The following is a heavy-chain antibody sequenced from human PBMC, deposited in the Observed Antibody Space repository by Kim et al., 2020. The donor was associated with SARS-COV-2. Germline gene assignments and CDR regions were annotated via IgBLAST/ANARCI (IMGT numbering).Heavy chain of an antibody. CDR3: AAGKGWIHDF. Sequence: GGSLRLSCAASGFTFSDYYMNWVRQAPGKGLEWVAIIERDGSEIHYVDSVKGRFTISRDNSKKSLDLQMNSLRAEDTALYFGAAGKGWIHDFWGQGTLVTVSS. V-gene: IGHV3-7*01. D-gene: IGHD5-18*01. J-gene: IGHJ4*02. CDR1: GFTFSDYY. CDR2: IERDGSEI.